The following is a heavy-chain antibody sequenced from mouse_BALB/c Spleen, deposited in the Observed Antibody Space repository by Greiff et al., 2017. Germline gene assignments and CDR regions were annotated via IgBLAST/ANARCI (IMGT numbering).Heavy chain of an antibody. V-gene: IGHV3-2*02. Sequence: VQLKESGPGLVKPSQSLSLTCTVTGYSITSDYAWNWIRQFPGNKLEWMGYISYSGSTSYNPSLKSRISITRDTSKNQFFLQLNSVTTEDTATYYCASFYGRIFYYAMDYWGQGTSVTVSS. J-gene: IGHJ4*01. CDR3: ASFYGRIFYYAMDY. CDR1: GYSITSDYA. D-gene: IGHD2-1*01. CDR2: ISYSGST.